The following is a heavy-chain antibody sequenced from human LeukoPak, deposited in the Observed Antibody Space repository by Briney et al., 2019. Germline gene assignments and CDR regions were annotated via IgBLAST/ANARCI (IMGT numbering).Heavy chain of an antibody. Sequence: GGSLRPSCAASGFTFSSYEMNWVRQAPGKGLEWVSYISSSGSTIYYADSVKGRFTISRDNAKNSLYLQMNSLRAEDTAVYYCARQLQVPAAPVFYYYYYMDVWGKGTTVTISS. D-gene: IGHD2-2*01. CDR2: ISSSGSTI. V-gene: IGHV3-48*03. CDR1: GFTFSSYE. CDR3: ARQLQVPAAPVFYYYYYMDV. J-gene: IGHJ6*03.